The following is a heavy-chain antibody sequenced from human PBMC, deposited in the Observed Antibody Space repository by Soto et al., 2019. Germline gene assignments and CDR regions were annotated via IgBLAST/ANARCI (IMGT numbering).Heavy chain of an antibody. D-gene: IGHD1-7*01. CDR1: GLIFSNYE. CDR3: ARYQRSDRTLPCFDY. Sequence: LRLSCAASGLIFSNYEMNWVRQAPGAGLEWLSYINSDGSTTHYADSVKGRFTVTRENAKDLLYLQMDSRRAEDTAGYYCARYQRSDRTLPCFDYWGQGTMVT. J-gene: IGHJ4*02. CDR2: INSDGSTT. V-gene: IGHV3-48*03.